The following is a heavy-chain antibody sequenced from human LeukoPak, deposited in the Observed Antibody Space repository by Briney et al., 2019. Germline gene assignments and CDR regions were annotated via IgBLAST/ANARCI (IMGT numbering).Heavy chain of an antibody. Sequence: GGPLRLSCAASGFTVSSNYMSWVRQAPGKGLEWVSVIYSGGSTYYADSVKGRFTISRDNSKNTLYLQMNSLRAEDTAVYYCARVMYYDILTGGYDYWGQGTLVTVSS. J-gene: IGHJ4*02. CDR3: ARVMYYDILTGGYDY. CDR1: GFTVSSNY. CDR2: IYSGGST. V-gene: IGHV3-53*01. D-gene: IGHD3-9*01.